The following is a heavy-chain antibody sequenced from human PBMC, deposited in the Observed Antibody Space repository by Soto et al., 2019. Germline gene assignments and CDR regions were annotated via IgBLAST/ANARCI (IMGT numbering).Heavy chain of an antibody. J-gene: IGHJ6*02. CDR3: AREGVRGMAV. CDR2: MNPNSANT. CDR1: GYTFTGYY. Sequence: ASMKVSCKASGYTFTGYYMHWVRQAPGQGLEWMGWMNPNSANTGYAQKFQGRVTMTRNTSISTAYMELSSLRSEDTAVYYCAREGVRGMAVWGQGTTVTVSS. D-gene: IGHD3-16*01. V-gene: IGHV1-8*02.